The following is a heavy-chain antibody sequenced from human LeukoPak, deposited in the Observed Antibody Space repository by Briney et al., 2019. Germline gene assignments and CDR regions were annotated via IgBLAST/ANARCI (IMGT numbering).Heavy chain of an antibody. D-gene: IGHD6-6*01. CDR2: IYYSGST. V-gene: IGHV4-59*01. Sequence: SETLSLTCTVSGASISNYYWSWIRQPPGKGLEWIGYIYYSGSTNYNPSLKSRVTISVDTSKNQFSLKLSSVTAADTAVYYCARVPRGRSSHLSFYYYYYMDVWGKGTTVTVSS. CDR3: ARVPRGRSSHLSFYYYYYMDV. J-gene: IGHJ6*03. CDR1: GASISNYY.